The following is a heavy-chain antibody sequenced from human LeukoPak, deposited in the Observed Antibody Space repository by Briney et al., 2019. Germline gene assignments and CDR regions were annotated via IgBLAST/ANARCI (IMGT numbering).Heavy chain of an antibody. CDR2: INPNSRTT. CDR1: GYSLTDFY. J-gene: IGHJ4*02. Sequence: ASVKVSCKASGYSLTDFYIHWVRQAPGQGLEWMGWINPNSRTTLYAQRFQGRVTMARDTTINTAYLDFSSLRFDDTAVYYCARGSRGELPKWAYWGQGTLVTVSS. V-gene: IGHV1-2*02. CDR3: ARGSRGELPKWAY. D-gene: IGHD1-26*01.